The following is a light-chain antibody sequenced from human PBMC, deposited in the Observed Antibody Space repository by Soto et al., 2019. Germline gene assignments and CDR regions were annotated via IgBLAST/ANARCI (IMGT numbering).Light chain of an antibody. CDR2: NND. V-gene: IGLV1-44*01. CDR3: AAWDDSLYGRV. Sequence: QSALTQPPSASGTPGQSVTISCSGSSSNIGANTVNWYQQLPGTAPKLLISNNDQRPSGVPDRFSGSKSGTSASLAISGLQSEDDADYYCAAWDDSLYGRVFGSGTKVTVL. CDR1: SSNIGANT. J-gene: IGLJ1*01.